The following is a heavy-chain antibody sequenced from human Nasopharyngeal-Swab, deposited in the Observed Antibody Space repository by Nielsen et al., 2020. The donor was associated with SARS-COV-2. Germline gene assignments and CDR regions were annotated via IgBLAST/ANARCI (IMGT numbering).Heavy chain of an antibody. D-gene: IGHD6-13*01. V-gene: IGHV3-7*01. CDR2: IKQDGSEK. CDR1: GFTFSRYW. CDR3: ARDSDIPYSGYGMDV. J-gene: IGHJ6*02. Sequence: GESLKISCAASGFTFSRYWLSWVRQAPGKGLEWVANIKQDGSEKYYVDSVKGRFTISRDNAKNSLYLQMNSLRAEDTAVYYCARDSDIPYSGYGMDVWGQGTTVTVSS.